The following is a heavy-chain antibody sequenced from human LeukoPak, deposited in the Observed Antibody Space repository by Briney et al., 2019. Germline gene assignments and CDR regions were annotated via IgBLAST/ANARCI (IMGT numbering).Heavy chain of an antibody. J-gene: IGHJ4*02. Sequence: SETLSLTRTVSGGSISSYYWSWLRQPPGKGLEWIAYIYYSGDTKYNPPLKSRVTISGDTSKNQFSLKLKSVTAADTAVYYCARLDPAMLFFDYWGQGTLVTVSS. CDR2: IYYSGDT. CDR1: GGSISSYY. CDR3: ARLDPAMLFFDY. D-gene: IGHD5-18*01. V-gene: IGHV4-59*12.